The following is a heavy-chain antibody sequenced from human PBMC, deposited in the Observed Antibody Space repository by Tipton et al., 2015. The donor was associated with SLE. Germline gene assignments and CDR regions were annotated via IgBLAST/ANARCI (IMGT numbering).Heavy chain of an antibody. CDR1: GFTFDDYG. Sequence: SLRLSCAASGFTFDDYGMSWVRQAPGKGLEWVSSISSSSSYIHYADSVKGRFTISRDNAKNSLYLQMNSLRAEDTAVYYCARREVRGVYGMDVWGQGTTVTVSS. J-gene: IGHJ6*02. CDR2: ISSSSSYI. V-gene: IGHV3-21*01. D-gene: IGHD3-10*01. CDR3: ARREVRGVYGMDV.